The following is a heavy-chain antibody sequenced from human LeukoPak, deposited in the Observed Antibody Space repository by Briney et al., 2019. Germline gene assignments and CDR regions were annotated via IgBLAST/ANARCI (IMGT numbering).Heavy chain of an antibody. CDR1: GFTFSSYS. J-gene: IGHJ4*02. V-gene: IGHV3-21*01. Sequence: GGSLRLSCAASGFTFSSYSMKWVRQAPGKGLEWVSSISSSSSYIYYADSVKGRFTISRDNAKNSLYLQMNSLRAEDTAVYYCAREGYGCSSTSCYYGTNFDYWGQGTLVTVSS. CDR2: ISSSSSYI. CDR3: AREGYGCSSTSCYYGTNFDY. D-gene: IGHD2-2*01.